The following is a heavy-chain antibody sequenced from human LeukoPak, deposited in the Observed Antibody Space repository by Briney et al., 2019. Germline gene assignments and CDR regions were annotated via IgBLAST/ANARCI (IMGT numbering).Heavy chain of an antibody. Sequence: SETLSLTCAVSGGSISGYYWGWIRQPPGKGLEWIGSIYYSGSTYYNPSLKSRVTISVDTSKNQFSLKLSSVTAADTAVYYCARGTVDTAMALYHWGQGTLVTVSS. CDR3: ARGTVDTAMALYH. D-gene: IGHD5-18*01. J-gene: IGHJ5*02. CDR1: GGSISGYY. V-gene: IGHV4-39*07. CDR2: IYYSGST.